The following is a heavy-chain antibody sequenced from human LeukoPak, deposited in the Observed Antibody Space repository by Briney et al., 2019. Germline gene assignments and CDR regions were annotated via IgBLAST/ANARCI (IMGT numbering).Heavy chain of an antibody. Sequence: GQSLKISCKGSGYSFPRYWIGWVRQMPGKGRDWMGIISRGGSDTRYSRAFQCQVTVSADKSISTAYPQWSSLKASNTAMYDCAISLITGTTGVHYYYMDVWGKGTTVTVSS. CDR3: AISLITGTTGVHYYYMDV. CDR2: ISRGGSDT. CDR1: GYSFPRYW. V-gene: IGHV5-51*01. J-gene: IGHJ6*03. D-gene: IGHD1-7*01.